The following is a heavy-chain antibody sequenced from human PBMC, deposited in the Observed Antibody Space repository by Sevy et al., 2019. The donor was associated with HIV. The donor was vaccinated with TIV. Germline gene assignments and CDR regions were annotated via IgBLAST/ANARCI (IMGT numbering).Heavy chain of an antibody. CDR1: GFSFSSYD. CDR3: AKIGARVVGAIPFREY. CDR2: IRFDGTKT. Sequence: GGSRRLSCAASGFSFSSYDMHWVRQAPGKGPESVAFIRFDGTKTSYADSVRGRFTISRDISTNTLSLQMDSLRPEDTALYYCAKIGARVVGAIPFREYWGQGTLVTVSS. J-gene: IGHJ4*02. V-gene: IGHV3-30*02. D-gene: IGHD1-26*01.